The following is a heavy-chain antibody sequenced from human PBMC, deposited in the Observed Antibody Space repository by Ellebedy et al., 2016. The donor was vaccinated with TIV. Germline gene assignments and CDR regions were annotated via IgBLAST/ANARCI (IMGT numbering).Heavy chain of an antibody. V-gene: IGHV4-30-2*01. J-gene: IGHJ5*02. D-gene: IGHD3-22*01. CDR3: ARVRNYYDSSGYYWPYNWFDP. CDR2: IYHSGKT. CDR1: GDSISSGGYS. Sequence: SETLSLXCAVSGDSISSGGYSWSWIRQPPGKSLEWIGYIYHSGKTYYNPSLKSRVTISVDRPKNQFSVRLNSVTAADTAVYYCARVRNYYDSSGYYWPYNWFDPWGQGTLVTVSS.